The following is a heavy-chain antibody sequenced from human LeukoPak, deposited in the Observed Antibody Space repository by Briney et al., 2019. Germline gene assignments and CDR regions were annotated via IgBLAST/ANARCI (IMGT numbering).Heavy chain of an antibody. V-gene: IGHV3-30*04. CDR3: ARDGNYNQNWFDP. CDR2: ISYDGSNK. J-gene: IGHJ5*02. D-gene: IGHD3-10*01. CDR1: GFTFSSYA. Sequence: GGSLRLSRAASGFTFSSYAMHWVRQAPGKGLEWVAVISYDGSNKYYADSVKGRFTISRDNSKNTLYLQMNSLRTEDTAVYYCARDGNYNQNWFDPWGQGTLVTVSS.